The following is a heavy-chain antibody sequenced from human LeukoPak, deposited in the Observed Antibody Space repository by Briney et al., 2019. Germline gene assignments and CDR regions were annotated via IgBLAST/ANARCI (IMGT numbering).Heavy chain of an antibody. V-gene: IGHV1-46*01. D-gene: IGHD1-26*01. J-gene: IGHJ6*03. CDR3: ARDPLPRGVGATYYYYCYMDV. Sequence: ASVKVSCKASGYTFTSYYMHWVRQAPGQGLEWMGIINPSGGSTSYAQKFQGRVTMTRDMSTSTVYMELSSLRSEDTAVYYCARDPLPRGVGATYYYYCYMDVWGKGTTVTVSS. CDR2: INPSGGST. CDR1: GYTFTSYY.